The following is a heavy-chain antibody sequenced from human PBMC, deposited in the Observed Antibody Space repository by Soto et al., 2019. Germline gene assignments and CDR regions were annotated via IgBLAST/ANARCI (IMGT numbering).Heavy chain of an antibody. Sequence: SETLSLTCTVSGGSISSYYWSWIRQPPWKGLEWIGYMYYSGSTNYNPSLKSRVTISVDTSKNQFSLKLSSVTAADTAVYYCARVYSSGWYNWFDPWGQGTLVIVSS. J-gene: IGHJ5*02. CDR2: MYYSGST. CDR3: ARVYSSGWYNWFDP. V-gene: IGHV4-59*08. CDR1: GGSISSYY. D-gene: IGHD6-19*01.